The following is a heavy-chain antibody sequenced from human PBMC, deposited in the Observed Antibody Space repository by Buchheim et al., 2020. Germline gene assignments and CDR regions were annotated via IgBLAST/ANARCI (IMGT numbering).Heavy chain of an antibody. J-gene: IGHJ4*02. CDR1: GFTFSSYW. CDR3: ARDHPCGSSSCGFFDY. D-gene: IGHD6-6*01. Sequence: EVQLVESGGGLVQPGGSLRLSCAASGFTFSSYWMSWVRQAPGKGLEWVANIKQDGSEKYYVDSVKGRFTNYRDKAKNSLYLQMNSLRAEDTAVYYCARDHPCGSSSCGFFDYWGQGTL. CDR2: IKQDGSEK. V-gene: IGHV3-7*01.